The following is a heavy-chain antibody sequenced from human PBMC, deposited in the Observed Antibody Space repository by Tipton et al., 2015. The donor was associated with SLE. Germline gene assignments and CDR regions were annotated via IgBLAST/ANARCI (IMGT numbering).Heavy chain of an antibody. CDR3: ARGIWLGAADV. D-gene: IGHD6-13*01. CDR2: IYHSGST. Sequence: TLSLTCAVSGGSISSGGYSWSWIRQPPGKGLEWIGYIYHSGSTYYNPSLKSRVTISVDRSKNQFSLKLSSVTAADTAVYYCARGIWLGAADVWGQGTTVTVSS. J-gene: IGHJ6*02. CDR1: GGSISSGGYS. V-gene: IGHV4-30-2*01.